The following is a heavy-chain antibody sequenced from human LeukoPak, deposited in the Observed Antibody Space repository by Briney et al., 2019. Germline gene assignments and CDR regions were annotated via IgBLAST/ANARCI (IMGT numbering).Heavy chain of an antibody. D-gene: IGHD3-3*01. CDR3: ASSLYDFWSGYENAHFDY. Sequence: SETLSLTCAVSGGSISSGGYSWSWIRQPPGKGLEWIGYIYHSGSTYYNPSLKSRVTISVDRSKNQFSLKLSSVTAADTAVYYCASSLYDFWSGYENAHFDYWGQGTLVTVSS. J-gene: IGHJ4*02. CDR2: IYHSGST. CDR1: GGSISSGGYS. V-gene: IGHV4-30-2*01.